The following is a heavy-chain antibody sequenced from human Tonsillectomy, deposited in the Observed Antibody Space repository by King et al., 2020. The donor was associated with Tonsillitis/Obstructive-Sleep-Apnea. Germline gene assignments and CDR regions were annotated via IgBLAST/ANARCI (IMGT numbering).Heavy chain of an antibody. V-gene: IGHV3-23*04. CDR1: GFTFSSYA. CDR2: ISGSGGST. Sequence: VQLVESGGGLVQPGGSLRLSCAASGFTFSSYAMSWVRQAPGKGLEWVSAISGSGGSTYYADSVKGRFTISRDNSKNTLYLQMNSLRAEDTAVYYCAKGLRITIFGVVITRTNWFDPWGQGTLVTVTS. CDR3: AKGLRITIFGVVITRTNWFDP. J-gene: IGHJ5*02. D-gene: IGHD3-3*01.